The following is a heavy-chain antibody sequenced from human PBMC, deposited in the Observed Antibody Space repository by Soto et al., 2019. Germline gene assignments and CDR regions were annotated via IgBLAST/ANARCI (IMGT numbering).Heavy chain of an antibody. J-gene: IGHJ4*02. Sequence: GGSLRLSCAASGFTFSSYAMSWVRQAPGKGLEWVLVISGSGDSTYYADSVKGRFTISRDNSKNTLYLQMNSLRAEDTAVYYCARSHLYYDSSGYPDYWGQGTLVTVSS. CDR2: ISGSGDST. CDR3: ARSHLYYDSSGYPDY. CDR1: GFTFSSYA. D-gene: IGHD3-22*01. V-gene: IGHV3-23*01.